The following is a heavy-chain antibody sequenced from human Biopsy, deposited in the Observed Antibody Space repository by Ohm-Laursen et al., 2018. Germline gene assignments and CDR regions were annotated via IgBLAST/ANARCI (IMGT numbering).Heavy chain of an antibody. J-gene: IGHJ2*01. CDR3: ARDRGYYSDRTVPGYFDL. CDR2: VYYTGST. Sequence: DTLSLTCTVSGDSISSYYWSWIRQPPGKGLQWIGYVYYTGSTDYNPSLQSRVTISVGTSKNHFSLRLRSVTPADTAIYYCARDRGYYSDRTVPGYFDLWGRGTLVTVSS. D-gene: IGHD3-22*01. V-gene: IGHV4-59*01. CDR1: GDSISSYY.